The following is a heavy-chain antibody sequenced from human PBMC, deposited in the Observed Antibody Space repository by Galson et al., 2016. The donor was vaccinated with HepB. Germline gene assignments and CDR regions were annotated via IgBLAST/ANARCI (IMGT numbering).Heavy chain of an antibody. CDR1: GFTLSEXX. D-gene: IGHD2-21*01. J-gene: IGHJ4*02. CDR3: ARDECGPECYQPDY. CDR2: XXASXXXI. V-gene: IGHV3-48*02. Sequence: SLRLSCAASGFTLSEXXMNXXXQAXXKGLXXVSXXXASXXXIXYEDSVXGRFTISRDNAKNSLYLQMXSLREEDTAVYYCARDECGPECYQPDYWGQGTLXTVSS.